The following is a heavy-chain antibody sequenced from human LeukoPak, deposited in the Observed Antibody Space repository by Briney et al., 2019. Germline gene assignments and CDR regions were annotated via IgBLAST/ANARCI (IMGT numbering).Heavy chain of an antibody. CDR3: ARDERVYYDILTHPMDV. CDR1: GFTFSSYG. CDR2: IRYDGSNK. V-gene: IGHV3-30*02. J-gene: IGHJ6*04. D-gene: IGHD3-9*01. Sequence: PGGSLRLSCAASGFTFSSYGMHWVRQAPGKGLEWVAFIRYDGSNKYYADSVKGRFTISRDNSKNTLYLQMNSLRAEDTAVYYCARDERVYYDILTHPMDVWGKGTTVTISS.